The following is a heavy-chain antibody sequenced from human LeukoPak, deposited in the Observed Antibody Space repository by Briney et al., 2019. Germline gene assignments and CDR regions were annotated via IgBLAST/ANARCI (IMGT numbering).Heavy chain of an antibody. V-gene: IGHV3-23*01. D-gene: IGHD2-8*01. CDR3: VRDTKDY. J-gene: IGHJ4*02. CDR1: GFTVSSYA. Sequence: CAASGFTVSSYAMSWIRQAPGKGLEWVSAISSSGGSTYYAAPVKGRITISRDNTKNSLYLQLNNLRADGTALYYCVRDTKDYWGQGTLVTV. CDR2: ISSSGGST.